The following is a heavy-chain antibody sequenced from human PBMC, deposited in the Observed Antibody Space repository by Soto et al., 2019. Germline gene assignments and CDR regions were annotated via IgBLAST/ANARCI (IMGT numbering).Heavy chain of an antibody. D-gene: IGHD3-10*01. Sequence: LSLTCTVSGGSISSGGYYWSWIRQHPGKGLEWIGYIYYSGSTYYNPSLKSRVTISVDTSKNQFSLKLSSVTAADTAVYYCARGTDGSGSYYVYYYYGMDVWGQGTTVTVSS. CDR3: ARGTDGSGSYYVYYYYGMDV. CDR1: GGSISSGGYY. J-gene: IGHJ6*02. V-gene: IGHV4-31*03. CDR2: IYYSGST.